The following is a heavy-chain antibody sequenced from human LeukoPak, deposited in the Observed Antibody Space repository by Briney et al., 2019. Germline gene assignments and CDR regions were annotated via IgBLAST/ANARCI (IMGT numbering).Heavy chain of an antibody. CDR2: ISGSGGST. Sequence: GGSLRLSCAASGFTFSSYAMSWVRQAPGKGLEWVSAISGSGGSTYYADSVKGRFTISRDNSKNTLYLQMNSLRAEDTAVYYCATDRGWRTSGYYLYYFEYWGQGTLVTYSS. V-gene: IGHV3-23*01. CDR3: ATDRGWRTSGYYLYYFEY. J-gene: IGHJ4*02. CDR1: GFTFSSYA. D-gene: IGHD3-22*01.